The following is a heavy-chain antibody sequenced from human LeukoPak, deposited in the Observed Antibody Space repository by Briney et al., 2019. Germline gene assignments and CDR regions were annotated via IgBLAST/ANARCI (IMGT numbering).Heavy chain of an antibody. CDR3: ARDRADGYRFDY. V-gene: IGHV1-2*02. D-gene: IGHD5-24*01. J-gene: IGHJ4*02. Sequence: ASVKVSCKASGYTFTGYYMHWVRQAPGQGLEWMGWINPNSGGTNYAQKFQGRVTMTRDTSISTAYMELSRLRYDDTAVYYCARDRADGYRFDYWGQGTLVTVSS. CDR2: INPNSGGT. CDR1: GYTFTGYY.